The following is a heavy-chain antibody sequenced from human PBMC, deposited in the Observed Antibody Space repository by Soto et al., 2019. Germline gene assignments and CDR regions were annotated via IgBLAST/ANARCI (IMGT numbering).Heavy chain of an antibody. J-gene: IGHJ6*03. V-gene: IGHV4-34*01. CDR3: AITGNCSGGSCYSGGIYYYYYMDV. CDR1: GGSFSGYY. D-gene: IGHD2-15*01. CDR2: INHSGST. Sequence: PSETLSLTCAVYGGSFSGYYWSWIRQPPGKGLEWIGEINHSGSTNYNPSLKSRVTISVDTSKNQFSLKLSSVTAADTAVYYCAITGNCSGGSCYSGGIYYYYYMDVWGKGTTVTVSS.